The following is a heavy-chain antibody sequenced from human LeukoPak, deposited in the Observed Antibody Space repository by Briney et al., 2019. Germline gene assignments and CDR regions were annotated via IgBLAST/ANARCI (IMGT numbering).Heavy chain of an antibody. CDR3: ARDPHYYDSSGYV. D-gene: IGHD3-22*01. CDR2: IIPIVGVG. V-gene: IGHV1-69*04. J-gene: IGHJ4*02. Sequence: GASVKVSCKSSGGTFSSYAISWVRQAPGQGLEWMGRIIPIVGVGNYAQKFQGRVTITADRSTSTVYMELSSLRSDDTAMYYCARDPHYYDSSGYVWGQGTLVTVSS. CDR1: GGTFSSYA.